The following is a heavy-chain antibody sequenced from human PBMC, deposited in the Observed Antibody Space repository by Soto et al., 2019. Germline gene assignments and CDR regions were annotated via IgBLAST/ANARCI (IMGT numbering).Heavy chain of an antibody. J-gene: IGHJ4*02. CDR2: INHSGST. CDR3: ATRNWGYYFDY. V-gene: IGHV4-34*01. CDR1: GGSFSGYY. D-gene: IGHD7-27*01. Sequence: SETLSLTCAVYGGSFSGYYWSWIRQPPGKGLEWIGEINHSGSTNYNPSLKSRVTISVDTSKNQFSLKLSSVTAADTAVYYCATRNWGYYFDYWGQGTLVTVSS.